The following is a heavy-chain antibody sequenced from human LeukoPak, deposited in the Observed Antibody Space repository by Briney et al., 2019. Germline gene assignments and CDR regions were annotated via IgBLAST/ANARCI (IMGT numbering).Heavy chain of an antibody. D-gene: IGHD2-15*01. CDR2: ICDRVPTT. J-gene: IGHJ4*02. V-gene: IGHV3-23*01. Sequence: GGSLIRSCAASGFTLSNCAMNWVRQATGKGLELLSLICDRVPTTYSAVSVKGRFTISRYNSKNTLYLQMDSLTAEDTAVYDCAKAGGGSCYSRIESWGQGTRVTVSS. CDR3: AKAGGGSCYSRIES. CDR1: GFTLSNCA.